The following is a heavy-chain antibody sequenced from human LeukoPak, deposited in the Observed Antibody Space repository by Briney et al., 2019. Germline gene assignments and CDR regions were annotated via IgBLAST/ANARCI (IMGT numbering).Heavy chain of an antibody. V-gene: IGHV3-23*01. CDR2: IGRSGGAT. CDR3: AKVTWFGESNY. J-gene: IGHJ4*02. CDR1: GLNLDAYA. D-gene: IGHD3-10*01. Sequence: QSGGSLRLSCAASGLNLDAYAMHWVRQAPGKGLEWVSAIGRSGGATYYADSVKGRFSISRDNSKNTLYLQMNSLRAEDTAVYYCAKVTWFGESNYWGQGTLVTVSS.